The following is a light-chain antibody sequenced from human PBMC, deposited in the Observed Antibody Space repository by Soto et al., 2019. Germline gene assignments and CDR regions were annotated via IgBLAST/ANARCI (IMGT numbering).Light chain of an antibody. CDR3: QQRYNWPWT. CDR2: DAS. V-gene: IGKV3-11*01. J-gene: IGKJ1*01. Sequence: EIVLTQSPPTLSLSPGERATLSCRASQSVSSYLAWYQQKPGQAPRLLIYDASNRATGIPARFSGSGSGTDFTLTISALEPEDLAVYYCQQRYNWPWTFGQGTKVDI. CDR1: QSVSSY.